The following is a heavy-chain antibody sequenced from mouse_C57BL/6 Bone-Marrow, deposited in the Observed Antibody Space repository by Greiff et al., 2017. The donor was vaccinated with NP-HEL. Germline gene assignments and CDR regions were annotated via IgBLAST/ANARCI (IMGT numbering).Heavy chain of an antibody. D-gene: IGHD2-1*01. J-gene: IGHJ2*01. CDR3: ARGGNYWYYFDY. V-gene: IGHV1-47*01. CDR2: FHPYNDDT. CDR1: GYTFTTYP. Sequence: LQESGAELVKPGASVKMSCKASGYTFTTYPIEWVKQNHGKSLEWIGNFHPYNDDTEYNEKFKNKATLTVEQSSSTVYLELSRLTSDDSSVYYCARGGNYWYYFDYWGQGTTLTVSS.